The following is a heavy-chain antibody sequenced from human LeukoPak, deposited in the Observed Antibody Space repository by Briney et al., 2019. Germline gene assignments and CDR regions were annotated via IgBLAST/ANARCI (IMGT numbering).Heavy chain of an antibody. CDR3: ARGLMGTYYDFWSGYRDYYYYYYMDV. D-gene: IGHD3-3*01. J-gene: IGHJ6*03. V-gene: IGHV4-34*01. Sequence: SETLSLTCAVYGGSFSGYYWSWIRQPPGKGLEWIGEINHSGSTNYNPSLKSRVTISVDTSKNQFSLKLSSVTAADTAVYYCARGLMGTYYDFWSGYRDYYYYYYMDVWGKGTTVTVSS. CDR2: INHSGST. CDR1: GGSFSGYY.